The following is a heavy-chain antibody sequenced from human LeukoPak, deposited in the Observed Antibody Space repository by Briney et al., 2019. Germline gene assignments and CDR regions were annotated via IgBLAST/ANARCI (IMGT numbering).Heavy chain of an antibody. Sequence: AASVKVSCKTSGYTFTSYGLSWVRQAPGQGLERMGWIITYNGNTYYSQKLQGRVTMTTDTSTSTAYMELRSLRSDDTAVYYCTKTTVTSEEYFYYYMDVWGKGTTVTVSS. CDR3: TKTTVTSEEYFYYYMDV. J-gene: IGHJ6*03. CDR1: GYTFTSYG. V-gene: IGHV1-18*01. CDR2: IITYNGNT. D-gene: IGHD4-17*01.